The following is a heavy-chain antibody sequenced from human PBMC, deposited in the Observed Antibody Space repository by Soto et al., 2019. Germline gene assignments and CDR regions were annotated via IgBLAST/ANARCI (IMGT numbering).Heavy chain of an antibody. CDR3: ARGRYCTNGVCYKRFGWFDP. D-gene: IGHD2-8*01. J-gene: IGHJ5*02. CDR1: GGSISSGGYY. Sequence: PSETLSLTCTVSGGSISSGGYYWSWIRQHPGKGLEWIGYIYYSGSTYYNPSLKSRVTISVDTSKNQFSLKLSSVTAADTAVYYCARGRYCTNGVCYKRFGWFDPWGQGTLVTVSS. CDR2: IYYSGST. V-gene: IGHV4-31*03.